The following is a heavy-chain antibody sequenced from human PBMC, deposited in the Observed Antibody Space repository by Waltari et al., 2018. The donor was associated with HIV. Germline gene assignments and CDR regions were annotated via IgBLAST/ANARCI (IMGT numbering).Heavy chain of an antibody. V-gene: IGHV1-2*02. CDR2: INPNSGGT. D-gene: IGHD2-15*01. CDR3: AITFLYCSGGTCYFDY. J-gene: IGHJ4*02. Sequence: QVQLVQSGAEVKKPGASVKVSCKASGYTFTGYYMHWVRQAPGQGLEWSVSINPNSGGTNYAQKIPGRVTMTRDTSIITAYMELSRLRSDDTAVYYCAITFLYCSGGTCYFDYWGQGTLVTVSS. CDR1: GYTFTGYY.